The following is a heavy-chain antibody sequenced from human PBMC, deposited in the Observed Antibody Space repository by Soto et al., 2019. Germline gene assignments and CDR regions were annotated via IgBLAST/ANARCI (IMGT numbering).Heavy chain of an antibody. J-gene: IGHJ4*02. CDR2: ISGSGGST. CDR1: GFTFSRYA. CDR3: AKVTRGYSGYDPGSYYFDY. V-gene: IGHV3-23*01. D-gene: IGHD5-12*01. Sequence: GGSLRLSCAASGFTFSRYAMSWVRQAPGKGLEWVSAISGSGGSTYYADSVKGRFTISRDNSKNTLYLQMNSLRAEDTAVYYCAKVTRGYSGYDPGSYYFDYWGQGTLVTVSS.